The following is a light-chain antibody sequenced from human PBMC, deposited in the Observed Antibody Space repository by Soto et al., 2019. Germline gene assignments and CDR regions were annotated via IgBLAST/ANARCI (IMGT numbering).Light chain of an antibody. CDR2: GAS. Sequence: DIQMTQSPSSLSASVGDRATISCRASQSVSSYLDWYQQKRGKAPKLQIYGASSLQSGVPTRFCGSGSGTDFTLTISSLQPEDIASYYCQQSSHSPKTFGQGTKVDI. CDR3: QQSSHSPKT. CDR1: QSVSSY. J-gene: IGKJ1*01. V-gene: IGKV1-39*01.